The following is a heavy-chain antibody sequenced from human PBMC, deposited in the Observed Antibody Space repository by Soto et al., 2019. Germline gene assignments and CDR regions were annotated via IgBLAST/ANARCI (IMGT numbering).Heavy chain of an antibody. CDR1: GGSISSYY. J-gene: IGHJ2*01. CDR2: IYYSGST. Sequence: QVQLQESGPGLVKPSETLSLTCTVSGGSISSYYWSWIRQPPGKGLEWIGYIYYSGSTNYNPSLKSRVTISVDTSKNQFSLKLSSVTAADTAVYYCARFNWYFDLGGRGTPVTVSS. CDR3: ARFNWYFDL. V-gene: IGHV4-59*08.